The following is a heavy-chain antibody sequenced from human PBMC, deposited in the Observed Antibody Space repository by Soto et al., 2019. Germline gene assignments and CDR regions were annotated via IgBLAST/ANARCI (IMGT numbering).Heavy chain of an antibody. CDR3: AIPSVGRYGSGSYYKYPAWFDP. Sequence: GGSLRLSCAASGFTFSSYAMSWVRQAPGKGLEWVSAISGSGGSTYYADSVKGRFTISRDNSKNTLYLQMNSLRAEDTAVYYCAIPSVGRYGSGSYYKYPAWFDPWGQGTLVTVSS. V-gene: IGHV3-23*01. CDR1: GFTFSSYA. CDR2: ISGSGGST. J-gene: IGHJ5*02. D-gene: IGHD3-10*01.